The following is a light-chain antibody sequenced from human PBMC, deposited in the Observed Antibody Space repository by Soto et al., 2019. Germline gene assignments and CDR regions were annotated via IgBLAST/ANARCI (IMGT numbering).Light chain of an antibody. CDR1: QNINNW. V-gene: IGKV1-5*01. J-gene: IGKJ5*01. Sequence: DIQMTQSPSTLPASVGDRVTITCRASQNINNWLAWYQQKPGKPPILLIYDASSLESGFPSRFSGSGSGTEFTLTISSLQPDDFATYYCQQCSSYPTFGQGTRLEIK. CDR3: QQCSSYPT. CDR2: DAS.